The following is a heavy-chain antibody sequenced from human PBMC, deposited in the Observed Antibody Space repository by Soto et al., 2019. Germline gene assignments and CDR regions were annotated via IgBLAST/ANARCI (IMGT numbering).Heavy chain of an antibody. Sequence: PSETLSLTCTVSGGSISSYYWSWIRQPPGKGLEWIGYIYYSGSTNYNPSLKSRVTISVDTSKNQFSLKLSSVTAADTAVYYCARVRHSSVAYCGGDCFTDYFDYWGQGTLVTVSS. D-gene: IGHD2-21*01. V-gene: IGHV4-59*01. CDR3: ARVRHSSVAYCGGDCFTDYFDY. J-gene: IGHJ4*02. CDR1: GGSISSYY. CDR2: IYYSGST.